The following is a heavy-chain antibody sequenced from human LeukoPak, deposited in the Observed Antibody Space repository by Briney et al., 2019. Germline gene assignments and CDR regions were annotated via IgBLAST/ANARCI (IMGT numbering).Heavy chain of an antibody. CDR2: INHSGST. V-gene: IGHV4-34*01. D-gene: IGHD6-6*01. CDR1: GGSLSGYY. Sequence: SETLSLTCAVDGGSLSGYYWSWIRQPPGKGLEWIGEINHSGSTNYNPSLKSRVTISVDTSKNQFSLKLSSVTAADTAVYYCASGGIAARLFLTFWGQGTLVTVSS. J-gene: IGHJ4*02. CDR3: ASGGIAARLFLTF.